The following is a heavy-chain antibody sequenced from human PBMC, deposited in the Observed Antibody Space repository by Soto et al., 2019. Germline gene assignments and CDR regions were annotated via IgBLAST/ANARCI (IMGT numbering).Heavy chain of an antibody. CDR2: IYWDDDK. D-gene: IGHD3-22*01. V-gene: IGHV2-5*02. Sequence: QITLKESGPTLVKPTQTLTLTCTFSGFSLSTSGVGVGWIRQPPGKALEWLALIYWDDDKRYSPSLKIRLTITQDTSKNHVVLTMTHMDPVDTATSYCAHRQYYDSSGYPVCYGREGWGQGTTVTVSS. J-gene: IGHJ6*02. CDR3: AHRQYYDSSGYPVCYGREG. CDR1: GFSLSTSGVG.